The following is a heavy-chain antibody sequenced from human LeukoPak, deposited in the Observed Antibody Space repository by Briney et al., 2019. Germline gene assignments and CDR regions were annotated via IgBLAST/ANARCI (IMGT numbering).Heavy chain of an antibody. J-gene: IGHJ4*02. D-gene: IGHD3-3*01. CDR3: AADSYYDFWSGYYKLDY. CDR2: IVVGSGNT. V-gene: IGHV1-58*01. CDR1: GFTFTSSA. Sequence: ASVRVSCKASGFTFTSSAVKWVRQARGQRLEWIGWIVVGSGNTNYAQKFQERVTITRDMSTSTAYMELSSLRSEDTAVYYCAADSYYDFWSGYYKLDYWGQGTLVTVS.